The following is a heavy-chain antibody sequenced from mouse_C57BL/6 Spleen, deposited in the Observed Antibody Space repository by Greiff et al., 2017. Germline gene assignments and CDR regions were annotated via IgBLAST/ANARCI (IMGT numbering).Heavy chain of an antibody. D-gene: IGHD1-1*01. CDR1: GYTFTSYW. CDR3: ARENYYGSSYYFDY. Sequence: VQLQQSGAELVRPGSSVKLSCKASGYTFTSYWLHWVKQRPIQGLEWIGNIDPSDSETHYNQQFKDKATLTVDKSSSTAYMQLSSLTSEDSAVYYCARENYYGSSYYFDYWGQGTTLTVSS. V-gene: IGHV1-52*01. J-gene: IGHJ2*01. CDR2: IDPSDSET.